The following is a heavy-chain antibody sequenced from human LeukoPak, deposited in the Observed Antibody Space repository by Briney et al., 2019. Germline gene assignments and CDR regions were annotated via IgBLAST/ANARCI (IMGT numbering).Heavy chain of an antibody. Sequence: SETLSLTCTVSGGSISSYYWSWIRQPPGKGLEWIGYIYYSGSTNYNPSLKSRVTISVDTSKNQFSLKLSSVTAADTAVYYCARDSYSSGWYGSGSDRFDYWGQGTLVTVSS. CDR2: IYYSGST. CDR3: ARDSYSSGWYGSGSDRFDY. J-gene: IGHJ4*02. CDR1: GGSISSYY. V-gene: IGHV4-59*01. D-gene: IGHD6-19*01.